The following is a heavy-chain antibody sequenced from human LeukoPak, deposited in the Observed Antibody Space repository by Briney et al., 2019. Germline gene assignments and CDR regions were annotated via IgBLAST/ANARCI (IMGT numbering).Heavy chain of an antibody. J-gene: IGHJ3*02. D-gene: IGHD5-24*01. Sequence: TGGSLRLSCADSGFTFSNYNMNWVRQAPGKAMEWVSSITSSGTYTFYADSVKGRFTISRDNAKNSLYLQMDSLGPEDTAVYYCASSSTRRDGYNVGAFDIWGQGTMVTVSS. CDR2: ITSSGTYT. CDR3: ASSSTRRDGYNVGAFDI. CDR1: GFTFSNYN. V-gene: IGHV3-21*01.